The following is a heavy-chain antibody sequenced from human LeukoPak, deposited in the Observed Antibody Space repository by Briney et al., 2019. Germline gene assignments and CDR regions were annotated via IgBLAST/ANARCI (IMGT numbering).Heavy chain of an antibody. J-gene: IGHJ4*02. CDR2: IYYSGST. Sequence: SETLSLTCTVSGGSISSYYWSWIRQPPGKGLEWIGYIYYSGSTNYNPSLKSRVTISVDTSKNQFSLKLSSVTAADTAVYYCARGPSDYDILTGYYGLFDYWGQGTLVTVSS. D-gene: IGHD3-9*01. CDR3: ARGPSDYDILTGYYGLFDY. V-gene: IGHV4-59*01. CDR1: GGSISSYY.